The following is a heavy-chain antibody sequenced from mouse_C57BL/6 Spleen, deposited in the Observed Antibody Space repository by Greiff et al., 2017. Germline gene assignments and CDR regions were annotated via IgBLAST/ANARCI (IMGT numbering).Heavy chain of an antibody. D-gene: IGHD1-1*01. CDR3: TRDYYGSSPFAY. CDR1: GFTFSSYA. CDR2: ISSGGDYI. Sequence: EVKVEESGEGLVKPGGSLKLSCAASGFTFSSYAMSWVRQTPEKRLEWVAYISSGGDYIYYADTVKGRFTISRDNARNTLYLQMSSLKSEDTAMYYCTRDYYGSSPFAYWGQGTLVTVSA. V-gene: IGHV5-9-1*02. J-gene: IGHJ3*01.